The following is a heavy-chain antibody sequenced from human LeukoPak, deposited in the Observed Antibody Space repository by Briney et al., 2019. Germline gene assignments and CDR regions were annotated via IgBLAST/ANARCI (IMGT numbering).Heavy chain of an antibody. CDR2: ISSSSSTI. V-gene: IGHV3-48*04. CDR1: GFTFSSYA. CDR3: ARVSGYDLFDY. D-gene: IGHD5-12*01. J-gene: IGHJ4*02. Sequence: GGSLRLSCAASGFTFSSYAMHWVRQAPGKGLEWVSYISSSSSTIYYADSVKGRFTISRDNAKNSLYLQMNSLRAEDTAVYYCARVSGYDLFDYWGQGTLVTVSS.